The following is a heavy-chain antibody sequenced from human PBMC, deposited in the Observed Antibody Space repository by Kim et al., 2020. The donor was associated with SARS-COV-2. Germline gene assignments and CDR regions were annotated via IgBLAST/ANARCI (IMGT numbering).Heavy chain of an antibody. CDR1: GDSVSSNSAA. CDR3: ASSTAIYYYYGMDV. J-gene: IGHJ6*02. CDR2: TYYRSKWYN. V-gene: IGHV6-1*01. Sequence: SQTLSLTCAISGDSVSSNSAAWNWIRQSPSRGLEWLGRTYYRSKWYNDYAVSVKSRITINPDTSQNQFSLQLNSVTPEDTAVYYCASSTAIYYYYGMDVWGQATTVTVSS. D-gene: IGHD4-17*01.